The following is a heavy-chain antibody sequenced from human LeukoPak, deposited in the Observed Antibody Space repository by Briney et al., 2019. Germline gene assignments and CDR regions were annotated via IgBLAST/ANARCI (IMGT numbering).Heavy chain of an antibody. Sequence: SSETLSLTCTVSGGSISSGGYYWSWIRQHPGKGLEWIGYIYYSGSTYYNPSLKSRVTISVDTSKNQFSLKLSSVTAADTAVYYCAKTSSGYYLDHWGQGTLVTVSS. V-gene: IGHV4-31*03. J-gene: IGHJ4*02. CDR2: IYYSGST. D-gene: IGHD3-22*01. CDR1: GGSISSGGYY. CDR3: AKTSSGYYLDH.